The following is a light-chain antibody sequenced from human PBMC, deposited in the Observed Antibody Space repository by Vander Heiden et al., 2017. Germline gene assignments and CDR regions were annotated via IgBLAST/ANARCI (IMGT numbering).Light chain of an antibody. CDR2: EAS. CDR3: QQRSNWPSPT. Sequence: EIVLTQSPATLSLSPGERATLSCRASQSVSSYLAWYQQKPGQAPRLLIYEASNRATGIPARFSGSGSGTDFTLTLSSLEPEDFAVYYCQQRSNWPSPTFGQGTRLEIK. CDR1: QSVSSY. J-gene: IGKJ5*01. V-gene: IGKV3-11*01.